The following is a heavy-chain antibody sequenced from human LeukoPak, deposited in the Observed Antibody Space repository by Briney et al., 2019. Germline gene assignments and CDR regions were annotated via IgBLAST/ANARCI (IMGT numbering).Heavy chain of an antibody. J-gene: IGHJ4*02. CDR3: ARGGGGVQTNSDY. CDR1: GFTVSSNY. D-gene: IGHD4/OR15-4a*01. Sequence: GGSLRLSCAASGFTVSSNYMSWVRQAPGKGLEWVSVIYSGGRTYYADSVKGRFTISRDNSKNTLYLQMNSLRAEDTAMYYCARGGGGVQTNSDYWGQGTLVTVSS. CDR2: IYSGGRT. V-gene: IGHV3-66*01.